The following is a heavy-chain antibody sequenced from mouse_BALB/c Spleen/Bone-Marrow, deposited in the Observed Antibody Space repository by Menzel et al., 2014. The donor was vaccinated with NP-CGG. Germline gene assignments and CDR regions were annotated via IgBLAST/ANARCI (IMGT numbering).Heavy chain of an antibody. CDR1: GYTFTTYP. CDR2: FHPYNDDT. CDR3: SRGGGFAY. V-gene: IGHV1-47*01. Sequence: LVESGAELVKPGASVKMSCKAFGYTFTTYPIEWMKQNHGKSLEWIGNFHPYNDDTKYNEKFKGKAKLTVEKSSSTVYLELRRLTSDDSAVYYCSRGGGFAYWGQGTLVTVSA. J-gene: IGHJ3*01.